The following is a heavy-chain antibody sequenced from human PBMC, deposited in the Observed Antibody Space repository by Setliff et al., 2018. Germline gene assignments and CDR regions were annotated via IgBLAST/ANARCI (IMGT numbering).Heavy chain of an antibody. Sequence: KPSETLSLTCSVSGGSISNYYWSWIRQSPGKGLEWIGYVYTSGSTNYNPSLKSRVTISSDRSKKQFSLKLSSVTAADTAVYYCARDVYLYDSSGYYFDYWGLGTLVTVSS. CDR1: GGSISNYY. V-gene: IGHV4-4*08. D-gene: IGHD3-22*01. CDR2: VYTSGST. J-gene: IGHJ4*02. CDR3: ARDVYLYDSSGYYFDY.